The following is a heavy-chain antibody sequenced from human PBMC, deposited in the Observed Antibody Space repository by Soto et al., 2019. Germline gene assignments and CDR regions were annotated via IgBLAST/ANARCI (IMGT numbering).Heavy chain of an antibody. D-gene: IGHD6-19*01. CDR2: ISYDGSNK. V-gene: IGHV3-30*18. CDR3: AKDLGSGWNY. J-gene: IGHJ4*02. CDR1: GFTFSSYG. Sequence: QVQLVESGGGVVQPGRSLRLSCAASGFTFSSYGMHRVRQAPGKGLEWVAVISYDGSNKYYADSVKGRFTISRDNSKNTLYLQMNSLRAEDTAVYYCAKDLGSGWNYWGQGTLVTVSS.